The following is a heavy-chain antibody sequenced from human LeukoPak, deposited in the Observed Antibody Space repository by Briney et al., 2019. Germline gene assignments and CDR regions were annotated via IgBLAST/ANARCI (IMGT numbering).Heavy chain of an antibody. CDR1: GYTFTNYG. V-gene: IGHV1-18*01. Sequence: ASVKVSCKASGYTFTNYGVSWVRQAPGQGLEWMGWINAYNGDTHYAQNLQGRLTVTTDTSTSMAFMELRSLRPDDTAVYFCARWGLVAPGTYYYYYMDVWGRGTTVTVSS. CDR3: ARWGLVAPGTYYYYYMDV. J-gene: IGHJ6*03. CDR2: INAYNGDT. D-gene: IGHD2-2*01.